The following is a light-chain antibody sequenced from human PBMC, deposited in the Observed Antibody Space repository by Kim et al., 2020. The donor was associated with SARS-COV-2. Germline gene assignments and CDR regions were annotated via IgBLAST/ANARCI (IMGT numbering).Light chain of an antibody. CDR3: QSYDNSLIGFYF. CDR2: GNK. Sequence: QSVLTQPPSVSGAPGQRVTISCIGSTSNIGTYSDVHWYQQFPGTAPKLLIFGNKYQPSGVPDRFSGSKSGTSASLTITGLQAEGEADYYCQSYDNSLIGFYFFGAGTKGTFL. J-gene: IGLJ1*01. V-gene: IGLV1-40*01. CDR1: TSNIGTYSD.